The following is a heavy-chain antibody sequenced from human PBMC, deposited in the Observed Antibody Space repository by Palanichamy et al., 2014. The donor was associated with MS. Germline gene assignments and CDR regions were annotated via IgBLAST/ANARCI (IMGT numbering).Heavy chain of an antibody. D-gene: IGHD6-19*01. J-gene: IGHJ4*02. CDR1: LLHQQWSL. CDR3: VRTSGWTGVY. Sequence: LQESGPGLVKPSGDPVPHLRCLWLLHQQWSLLGLGPGSPRRGLEWIGSIYHSGTTFYNPSLKSRVTLSIDTSKNHFSLKLSSVTATDTAVYYCVRTSGWTGVYWGQGILVTVSS. V-gene: IGHV4-38-2*01. CDR2: IYHSGTT.